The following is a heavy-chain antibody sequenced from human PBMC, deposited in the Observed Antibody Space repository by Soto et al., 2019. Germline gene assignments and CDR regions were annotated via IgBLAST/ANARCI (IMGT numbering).Heavy chain of an antibody. CDR1: GYSFTNYW. D-gene: IGHD2-2*01. CDR2: LYPGNSDT. Sequence: LGESLKISCKGSGYSFTNYWIGWVRQMPGKGLEWMGILYPGNSDTRYSPSFQGQVTISADKSISTAYLQWSSLKASDTAMYYCARPTRTYQTVLDYGGQGPLVTVSS. J-gene: IGHJ4*02. V-gene: IGHV5-51*01. CDR3: ARPTRTYQTVLDY.